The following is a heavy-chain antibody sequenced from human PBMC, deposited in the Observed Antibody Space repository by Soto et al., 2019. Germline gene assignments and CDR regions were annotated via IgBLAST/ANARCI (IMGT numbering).Heavy chain of an antibody. CDR3: AREYCSSTSCYYYYGMDV. V-gene: IGHV4-31*03. CDR2: IYYSGST. J-gene: IGHJ6*02. D-gene: IGHD2-2*01. Sequence: QVQLQESGPGLVKPSQTLSLTCTVSGGSISSGGYYWSCIRQHPGKGLEWIGCIYYSGSTYNNPSLKSRVTISLDTSKNQFSMKLSSVTAADTAVYYCAREYCSSTSCYYYYGMDVWGQGTTVTVSS. CDR1: GGSISSGGYY.